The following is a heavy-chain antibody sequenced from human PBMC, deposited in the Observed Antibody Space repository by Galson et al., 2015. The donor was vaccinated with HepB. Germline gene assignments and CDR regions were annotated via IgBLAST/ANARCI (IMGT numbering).Heavy chain of an antibody. D-gene: IGHD3-22*01. J-gene: IGHJ4*02. CDR3: ARTPIGSGYSYFDY. Sequence: SLRLSCAASGFTFSSYVIHWVRQAPGKGLEWEAVISSDGNSKYYADSVKGRFTISRGNSKDTLYLQMNNLRAEDTAVYYCARTPIGSGYSYFDYWGQGTLVTVSS. CDR2: ISSDGNSK. CDR1: GFTFSSYV. V-gene: IGHV3-30-3*01.